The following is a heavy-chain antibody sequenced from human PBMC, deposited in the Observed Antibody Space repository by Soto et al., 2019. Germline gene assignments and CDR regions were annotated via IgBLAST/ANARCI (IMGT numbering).Heavy chain of an antibody. CDR3: ARGRIGPLDY. CDR1: XGSFSGYY. J-gene: IGHJ4*02. Sequence: LSLTCAVYXGSFSGYYWSWIRQPPGKGLEWIGEINHSGSTNYNPSLKSRVTISVDTSKNQFSLKLSSVTAADTAVYYCARGRIGPLDYWGQGTLVTVSS. V-gene: IGHV4-34*01. CDR2: INHSGST. D-gene: IGHD2-21*01.